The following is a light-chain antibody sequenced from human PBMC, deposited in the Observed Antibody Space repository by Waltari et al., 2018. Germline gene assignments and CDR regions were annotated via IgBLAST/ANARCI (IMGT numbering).Light chain of an antibody. V-gene: IGLV6-57*01. J-gene: IGLJ3*02. CDR1: SGSIASHY. CDR3: QSYDSSNQRV. Sequence: FMLTQPHSVSESPGKTVTISCTRSSGSIASHYVQWYQQRPGSSPTTIIYEDNQRPSGVPDRFSGSIDSSSNSASLTISGLETEDEADYYCQSYDSSNQRVFGGGTKLTVL. CDR2: EDN.